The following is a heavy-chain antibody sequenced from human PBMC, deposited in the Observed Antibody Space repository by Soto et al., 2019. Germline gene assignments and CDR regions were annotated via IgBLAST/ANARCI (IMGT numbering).Heavy chain of an antibody. CDR2: ISGNGGST. CDR3: ARSAYNSGWFGGGAFDI. CDR1: GFTFSYYA. J-gene: IGHJ3*02. Sequence: EVQLVESGVGLVQPGGSLRLSCAASGFTFSYYAMHWVRQAPGKGLEYVSAISGNGGSTYYTNSVEGRFTISRDTSKSTLYLQMGSLRDEDMAVYYCARSAYNSGWFGGGAFDIWGQGTMVTVSS. D-gene: IGHD6-19*01. V-gene: IGHV3-64*01.